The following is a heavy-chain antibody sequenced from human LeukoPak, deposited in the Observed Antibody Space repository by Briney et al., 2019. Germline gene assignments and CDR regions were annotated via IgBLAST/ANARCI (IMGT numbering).Heavy chain of an antibody. V-gene: IGHV3-30*02. CDR1: GFSFSTYG. D-gene: IGHD6-6*01. CDR2: IRYDESNT. Sequence: PGGSLRLSCAASGFSFSTYGMHWVRQAPGKGLECVAFIRYDESNTYYADSVKGRFTISRDNSQNTLFLQIDSLRDDDTAVYYCARVRRKVWAGHFSPDSSSDAFDTWGQGTMVTVSS. CDR3: ARVRRKVWAGHFSPDSSSDAFDT. J-gene: IGHJ3*02.